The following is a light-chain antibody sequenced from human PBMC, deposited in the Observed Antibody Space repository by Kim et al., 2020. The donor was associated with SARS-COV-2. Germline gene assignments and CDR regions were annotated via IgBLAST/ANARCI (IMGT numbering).Light chain of an antibody. V-gene: IGLV3-1*01. CDR1: RLGSKY. J-gene: IGLJ1*01. CDR2: EDK. Sequence: VSPDQTASIPCSGERLGSKYVSWYQQKPGQSPVLVIYEDKKRPSGIPERFSGSNSGNTATLIISETQAMEEADYYCQAWGSNNAGVFGTGTKVNVL. CDR3: QAWGSNNAGV.